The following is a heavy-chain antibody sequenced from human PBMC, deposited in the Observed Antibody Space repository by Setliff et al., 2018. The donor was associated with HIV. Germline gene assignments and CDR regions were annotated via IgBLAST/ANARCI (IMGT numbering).Heavy chain of an antibody. Sequence: GGSLRLSCAASGLTFSTSWMQWVRQSPGEGLLCVARLNPEANYIHYADSVKGRFTISRDNAKNTLYLQMNSLRTEDTAVYYCVRDTFDGRSYYGWDVWGQGTTVTVSS. D-gene: IGHD3-9*01. CDR1: GLTFSTSW. J-gene: IGHJ6*02. CDR2: LNPEANYI. CDR3: VRDTFDGRSYYGWDV. V-gene: IGHV3-74*01.